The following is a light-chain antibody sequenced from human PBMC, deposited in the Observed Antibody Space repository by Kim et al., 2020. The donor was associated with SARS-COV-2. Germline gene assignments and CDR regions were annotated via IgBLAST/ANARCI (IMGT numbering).Light chain of an antibody. CDR3: HVWDNTSDQYV. J-gene: IGLJ1*01. Sequence: SSELTQPPSVSVAPGKTARITCGGDNIESKIVHWYQQRPGQAPVMVIYNDRDRPSGIPERFSGSNSGNSATLTIRRVEAGDEADYYCHVWDNTSDQYVFGIGTKVTVL. CDR2: NDR. V-gene: IGLV3-21*04. CDR1: NIESKI.